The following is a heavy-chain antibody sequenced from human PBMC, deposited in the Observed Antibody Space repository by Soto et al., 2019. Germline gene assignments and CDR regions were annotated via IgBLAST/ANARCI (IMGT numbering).Heavy chain of an antibody. Sequence: PSETLSLTCTVSGGSISSGGYYWSWIRQHPGKGLEWIGYIYFNGNTYYNPSLKSRVTISLDTSKNQFSLRLTSVTAADTAVYYCTRQYLGCFDPWGQGTLVTVSS. CDR3: TRQYLGCFDP. CDR1: GGSISSGGYY. J-gene: IGHJ5*02. D-gene: IGHD2-2*01. CDR2: IYFNGNT. V-gene: IGHV4-39*01.